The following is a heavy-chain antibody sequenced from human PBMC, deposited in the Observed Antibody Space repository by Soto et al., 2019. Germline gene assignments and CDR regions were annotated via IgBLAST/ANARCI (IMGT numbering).Heavy chain of an antibody. CDR2: ISYDGSNK. D-gene: IGHD3-10*01. Sequence: GGSLRLSCAASGFTFSSYGMHWVRQAPGKGLEWVAVISYDGSNKYYADSVKGRFTISRDNSKNTLYLQMNSLRAEDTAVYYCAKDIITMARHYYMDVWGKGTTVTVSS. V-gene: IGHV3-30*18. J-gene: IGHJ6*03. CDR3: AKDIITMARHYYMDV. CDR1: GFTFSSYG.